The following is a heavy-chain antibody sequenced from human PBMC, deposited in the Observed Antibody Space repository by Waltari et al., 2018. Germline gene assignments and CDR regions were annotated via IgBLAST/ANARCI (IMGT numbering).Heavy chain of an antibody. V-gene: IGHV1-69*14. Sequence: QVQLVQSGAEVKKPGSSVKVSCKASGGTFSSYAISWVRQAPGQGLEWMGGIIPIFGTANYAQKFQGRVTITADKSTSTAYMELSSLRSEDTAVYYCARANYYDSSGYYQDDAFDIWGQGTMVTVSS. CDR2: IIPIFGTA. CDR1: GGTFSSYA. D-gene: IGHD3-22*01. CDR3: ARANYYDSSGYYQDDAFDI. J-gene: IGHJ3*02.